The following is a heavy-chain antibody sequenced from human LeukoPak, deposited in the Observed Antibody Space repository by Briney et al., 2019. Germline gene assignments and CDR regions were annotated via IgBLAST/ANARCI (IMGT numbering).Heavy chain of an antibody. CDR2: ITSSATFI. D-gene: IGHD1-7*01. CDR3: ARTRPAGTEDY. CDR1: GYTFSDYT. Sequence: GGSLRLSCGASGYTFSDYTMNWVRQAPGKGLEWISSITSSATFIYYADSVKGRFTISRDHAKNSLYLQMSSLRAEDTCVYYCARTRPAGTEDYWGQGTLVTVSS. J-gene: IGHJ4*02. V-gene: IGHV3-21*01.